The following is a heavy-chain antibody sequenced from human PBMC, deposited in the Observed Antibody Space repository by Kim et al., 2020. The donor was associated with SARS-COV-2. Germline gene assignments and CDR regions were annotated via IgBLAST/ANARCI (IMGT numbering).Heavy chain of an antibody. V-gene: IGHV4-31*03. CDR3: ARDMSYYGSGSFGLDY. CDR1: GGSISSGGYY. CDR2: IYYSGST. Sequence: SETLSLTCTVSGGSISSGGYYWSWIRQHPGKGLEWIGYIYYSGSTYYNPSLKSRVTISVDTSKNQFSLKLSSVTAADTAVYYCARDMSYYGSGSFGLDYWGQGTLVTVSS. D-gene: IGHD3-10*01. J-gene: IGHJ4*02.